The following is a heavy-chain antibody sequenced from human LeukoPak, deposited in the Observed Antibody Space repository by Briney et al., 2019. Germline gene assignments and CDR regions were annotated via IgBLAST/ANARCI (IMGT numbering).Heavy chain of an antibody. CDR2: FYHSGST. V-gene: IGHV4-38-2*01. D-gene: IGHD2-2*01. CDR3: ARVTSDWFDP. CDR1: GYSISSGYY. Sequence: SETLSLTCAVSGYSISSGYYWGWIRQPPGKGLEWIGSFYHSGSTYYNPSLKSRLTISVDTSKNQFSLKLSSVTAADTAVYYCARVTSDWFDPWGQGTLVTVSS. J-gene: IGHJ5*02.